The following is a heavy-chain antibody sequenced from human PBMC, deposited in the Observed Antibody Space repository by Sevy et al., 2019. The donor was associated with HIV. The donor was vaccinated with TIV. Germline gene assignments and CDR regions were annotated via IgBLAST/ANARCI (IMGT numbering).Heavy chain of an antibody. CDR3: ASPGGYRYGSLLDY. V-gene: IGHV1-2*02. CDR1: GYTFTDYF. D-gene: IGHD5-18*01. J-gene: IGHJ4*02. CDR2: INPNSGDP. Sequence: ASVKVSCKASGYTFTDYFMHWVRQAPGQGLEWMGWINPNSGDPKYSQKFQGRITITRDMSISTAYMELSRLTSDDTAVYYCASPGGYRYGSLLDYWGQGTLVTVSS.